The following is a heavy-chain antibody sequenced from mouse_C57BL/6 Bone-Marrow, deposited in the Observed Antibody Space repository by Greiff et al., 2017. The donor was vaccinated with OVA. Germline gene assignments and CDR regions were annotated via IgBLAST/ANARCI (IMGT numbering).Heavy chain of an antibody. J-gene: IGHJ3*01. CDR2: IDPEDGET. CDR1: GFNIKDYY. V-gene: IGHV14-2*01. Sequence: EVQVVESGAELVKPGASVKLSCTASGFNIKDYYMHWVKPRTEQGLEWIGRIDPEDGETKYAPKFQGKATITADTSSNTAYLQLSSLTSEDTAVYYCASSGYDSWFAYWGQGTLVTVSA. CDR3: ASSGYDSWFAY. D-gene: IGHD2-2*01.